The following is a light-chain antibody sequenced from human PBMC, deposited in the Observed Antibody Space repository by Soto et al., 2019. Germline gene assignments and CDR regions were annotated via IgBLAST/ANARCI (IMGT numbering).Light chain of an antibody. CDR3: SSFTGSSTLV. CDR1: SSDIGLYNY. CDR2: EVS. V-gene: IGLV2-14*01. J-gene: IGLJ1*01. Sequence: QSVLTQPASVSGSPGRSITISCTGTSSDIGLYNYVSWYQQHPGKAPKLIIFEVSNRPSGVSNRFSGSKSGNTASLTISGLQAEDEADYYCSSFTGSSTLVFGSGTKVTVL.